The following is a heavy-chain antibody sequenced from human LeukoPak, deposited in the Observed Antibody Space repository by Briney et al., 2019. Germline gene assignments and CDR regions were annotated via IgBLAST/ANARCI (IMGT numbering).Heavy chain of an antibody. V-gene: IGHV5-51*01. D-gene: IGHD3-10*01. Sequence: GESLKISCKGSGYSFTSYWIGWVRQMPGKGLEWMGIIYPGDSDTRYSPSFQGQVTTSADKSISTAYLQWSSLKASDTAMYYCARGETMVRGFSGFDPWGQGTLVTVSS. CDR2: IYPGDSDT. J-gene: IGHJ5*02. CDR1: GYSFTSYW. CDR3: ARGETMVRGFSGFDP.